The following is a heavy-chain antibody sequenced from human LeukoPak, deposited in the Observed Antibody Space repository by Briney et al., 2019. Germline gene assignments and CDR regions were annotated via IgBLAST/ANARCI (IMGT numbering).Heavy chain of an antibody. J-gene: IGHJ4*02. CDR2: IKQGESDK. Sequence: PGGSLRLSCAASGFTFSIYWMTWVRQAPGKGLEWVATIKQGESDKLYVDSVKGRFTISRDNAKNSLYLQMNSLRAEDTAVYYCVRGSGWGADYWGQGTLLTVSS. CDR1: GFTFSIYW. V-gene: IGHV3-7*01. D-gene: IGHD7-27*01. CDR3: VRGSGWGADY.